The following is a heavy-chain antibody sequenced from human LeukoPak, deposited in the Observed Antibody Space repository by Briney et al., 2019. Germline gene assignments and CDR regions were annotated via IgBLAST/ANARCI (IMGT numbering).Heavy chain of an antibody. V-gene: IGHV5-51*01. J-gene: IGHJ4*02. CDR3: ARHRDCTNGICYKIDY. D-gene: IGHD2-8*01. CDR2: IYPGDSDT. Sequence: GESLKISCKGSGYSFTGYWIAWVRQIPGKGMEWKGIIYPGDSDTRYSPSFQGQVNISAHKSINTAYLQWSSLKASDTAMYYCARHRDCTNGICYKIDYWGQGTLVTVSS. CDR1: GYSFTGYW.